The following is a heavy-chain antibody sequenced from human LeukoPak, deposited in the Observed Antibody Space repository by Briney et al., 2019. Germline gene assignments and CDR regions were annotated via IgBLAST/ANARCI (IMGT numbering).Heavy chain of an antibody. CDR3: ARAPYYYDSSGYYLDY. CDR1: GGSFSGYY. CDR2: INHSGST. J-gene: IGHJ4*02. V-gene: IGHV4-34*01. D-gene: IGHD3-22*01. Sequence: SETLPLTSAVYGGSFSGYYWSWIRQPPGTGLEWIGEINHSGSTNYNPSLKSRVTISVDTSKNQFSLKLSSVTAADTAVYYCARAPYYYDSSGYYLDYWGQGTLVTVSS.